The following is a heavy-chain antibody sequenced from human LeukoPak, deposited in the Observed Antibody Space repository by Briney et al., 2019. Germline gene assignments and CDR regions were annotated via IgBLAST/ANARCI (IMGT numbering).Heavy chain of an antibody. CDR2: VSYGGSNK. CDR3: AKDSTYGAFDI. V-gene: IGHV3-30*18. J-gene: IGHJ3*02. Sequence: PGRSLRLSCAASGFTFSSYGMHWVRQAPGKGLEWVAVVSYGGSNKYYADSVKGRFTISRVNSKNTLYLQMNSLRAEDTAVYYCAKDSTYGAFDIWGQGTTVTVSS. D-gene: IGHD4-17*01. CDR1: GFTFSSYG.